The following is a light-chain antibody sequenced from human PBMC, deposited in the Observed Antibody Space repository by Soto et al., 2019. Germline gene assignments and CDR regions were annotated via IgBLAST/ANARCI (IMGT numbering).Light chain of an antibody. CDR1: QSISSW. CDR2: KAS. J-gene: IGKJ1*01. V-gene: IGKV1-5*03. Sequence: SQRTTDPSTLSAAVGDRITITFRASQSISSWLAWYQQKPGKAPKLLIYKASSLESGVPSRFSGSGSGTEFTLTISSLQPDDFATYYCQQYNSYWTFGQGTKVDI. CDR3: QQYNSYWT.